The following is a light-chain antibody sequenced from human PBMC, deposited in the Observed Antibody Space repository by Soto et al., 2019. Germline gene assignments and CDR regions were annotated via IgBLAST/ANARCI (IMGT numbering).Light chain of an antibody. CDR1: SSNIGSNS. CDR3: AAWDDSLNGVV. CDR2: FNN. Sequence: QSVLTQPPSASGTPGQRVTISCSGSSSNIGSNSVNWYQQLPGTAPKLLIYFNNQRPSGVPDRISGSRSGTSASLAISGLQSEDEADYYCAAWDDSLNGVVSGGGTKLTVL. J-gene: IGLJ2*01. V-gene: IGLV1-44*01.